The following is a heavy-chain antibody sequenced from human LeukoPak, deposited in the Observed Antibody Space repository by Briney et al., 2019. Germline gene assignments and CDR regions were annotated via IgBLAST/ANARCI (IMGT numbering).Heavy chain of an antibody. D-gene: IGHD4-11*01. CDR3: AKDLRLLHDYTTLIFDY. Sequence: PGGALRLSCAASGFTFSSYAMSWVRQPPGKGLEWVSAISASGGSTYYVDSVKGRFTISRDNSKNTLYLQMNSLRAEDTAVYYCAKDLRLLHDYTTLIFDYWGQGTLVTVSS. CDR1: GFTFSSYA. V-gene: IGHV3-23*01. J-gene: IGHJ4*02. CDR2: ISASGGST.